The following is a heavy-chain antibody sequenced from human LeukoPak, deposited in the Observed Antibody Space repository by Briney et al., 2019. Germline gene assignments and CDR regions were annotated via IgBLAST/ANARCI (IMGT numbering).Heavy chain of an antibody. CDR2: INHSGRT. CDR1: GGSMSSYY. V-gene: IGHV4-59*01. Sequence: PSETLSLTCSVSGGSMSSYYWSWIRQPPGKGLEWIGDINHSGRTNYNPSLKSRVTISVDTSKNQFSLKLSSVTAADTAVYYCARGRSSGYSYAFDIWGQGTMVTVSS. D-gene: IGHD3-22*01. J-gene: IGHJ3*02. CDR3: ARGRSSGYSYAFDI.